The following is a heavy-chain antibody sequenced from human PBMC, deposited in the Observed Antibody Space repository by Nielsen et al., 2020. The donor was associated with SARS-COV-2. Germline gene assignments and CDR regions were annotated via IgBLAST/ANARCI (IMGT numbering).Heavy chain of an antibody. D-gene: IGHD1-7*01. CDR1: GFTFSSYS. CDR3: AKPVGTTGYYYYYMDV. CDR2: ISSSSSYI. V-gene: IGHV3-21*01. J-gene: IGHJ6*03. Sequence: GGSLRLSCAASGFTFSSYSMNWVRQAPGKGLEWVSSISSSSSYIYYADSVKGRFTISRDNSKNTLYLQMNSLRAEDTAVYYCAKPVGTTGYYYYYMDVWGKGTTVTVSS.